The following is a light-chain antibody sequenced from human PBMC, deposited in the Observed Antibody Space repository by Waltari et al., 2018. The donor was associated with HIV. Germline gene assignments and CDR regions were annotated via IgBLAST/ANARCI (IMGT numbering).Light chain of an antibody. CDR2: DDS. CDR3: CATDSSGYPSGV. V-gene: IGLV3-10*01. CDR1: ALAKNF. Sequence: SNELTQPPSVSVSLGQTARITCPGDALAKNFAYWYQQKSGQAPVLVIFDDSKRPSGVPESLSGSNSGTMATLTSSGAQVEDEGDYYCCATDSSGYPSGVFGTGTKVIVL. J-gene: IGLJ1*01.